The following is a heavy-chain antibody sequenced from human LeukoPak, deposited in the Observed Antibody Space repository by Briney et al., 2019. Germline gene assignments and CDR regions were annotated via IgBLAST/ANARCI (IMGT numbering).Heavy chain of an antibody. CDR1: GGSFSGYY. V-gene: IGHV4-34*01. D-gene: IGHD3-3*01. J-gene: IGHJ4*02. CDR3: ARVGGQDDFWSGKTIDC. Sequence: SETLSLTCAVYGGSFSGYYWSWIRQPPGKGLEWIGEINHSGSTNYNPSLKSRVPISVDTSKNQFCLELGSVTAADTAVYYCARVGGQDDFWSGKTIDCWGQGTLVTVSS. CDR2: INHSGST.